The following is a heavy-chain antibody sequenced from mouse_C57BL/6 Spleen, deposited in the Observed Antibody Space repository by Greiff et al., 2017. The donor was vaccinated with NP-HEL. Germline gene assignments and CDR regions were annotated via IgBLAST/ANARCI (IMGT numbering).Heavy chain of an antibody. J-gene: IGHJ3*01. D-gene: IGHD2-4*01. V-gene: IGHV1-62-2*01. CDR1: GYTFTEYT. CDR2: FYPGSGSI. Sequence: QVQLQQSGAELVKPGASLKLSCPASGYTFTEYTIHWVHQRPGQGLEWIGWFYPGSGSIKYNEKFKDKATLTADKSSSTVDMEHSSLTSEDSAVYYDARHEEGYDYDGFAYWGQGTLVTVSA. CDR3: ARHEEGYDYDGFAY.